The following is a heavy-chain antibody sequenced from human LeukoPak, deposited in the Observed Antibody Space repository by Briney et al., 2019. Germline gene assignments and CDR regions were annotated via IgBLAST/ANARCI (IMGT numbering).Heavy chain of an antibody. V-gene: IGHV3-9*01. D-gene: IGHD3-10*01. CDR2: ISWNSGSI. CDR3: AREGTMVRGVIHC. CDR1: GFTFDDYA. J-gene: IGHJ4*02. Sequence: GRSLRLSCAASGFTFDDYAMHWVRQAPGKGLEWVSGISWNSGSIGYADSVKGRFTISRDNAKNSLYLQMNSLRAEDTAVYYCAREGTMVRGVIHCWGQGTLVTVSS.